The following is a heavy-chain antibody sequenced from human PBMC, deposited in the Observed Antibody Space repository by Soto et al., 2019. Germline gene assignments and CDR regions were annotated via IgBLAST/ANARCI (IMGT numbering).Heavy chain of an antibody. D-gene: IGHD2-15*01. Sequence: QVQLVESGGGVVQPGGSLRLSCTTSGFTFNTYGMYWFRQAPGKGLEWVSIIWDDGSTNYYGDSVKGRFTISRDNSKNTLYLPMNRLRAEDTALYYCARGDCTGAYCYSWPFNYGVDVWGQGTTVTVS. CDR2: IWDDGSTN. J-gene: IGHJ6*02. CDR1: GFTFNTYG. V-gene: IGHV3-33*08. CDR3: ARGDCTGAYCYSWPFNYGVDV.